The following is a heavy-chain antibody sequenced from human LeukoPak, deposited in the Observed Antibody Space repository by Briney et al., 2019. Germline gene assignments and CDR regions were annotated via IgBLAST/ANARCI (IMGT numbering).Heavy chain of an antibody. V-gene: IGHV4-30-2*01. CDR3: AREARFGSNYYYYYMDV. D-gene: IGHD3-16*01. CDR1: GGSISSGGYY. CDR2: IYHSGST. Sequence: SETLSLTCTVSGGSISSGGYYWSWIRQPPGKGLEWIGYIYHSGSTYYNPSLKSRVTISVDRSKNQFSLKLSSVTAADTAVYYCAREARFGSNYYYYYMDVWGKGTTVTVSS. J-gene: IGHJ6*03.